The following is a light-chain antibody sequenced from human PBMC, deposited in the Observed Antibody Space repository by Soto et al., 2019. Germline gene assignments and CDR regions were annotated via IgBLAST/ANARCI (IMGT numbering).Light chain of an antibody. V-gene: IGLV1-44*01. J-gene: IGLJ3*02. Sequence: QSVLTQPPSASGTPGQRVTLSCSGTSSDVGSNTVNWYQQHPGTAPNLLMFSSNHLPSGVPYRFSGAKSCTKASLAISGLQSEDEADYYCAAWYDSLSGRVFGGGTQLTVL. CDR1: SSDVGSNT. CDR2: SSN. CDR3: AAWYDSLSGRV.